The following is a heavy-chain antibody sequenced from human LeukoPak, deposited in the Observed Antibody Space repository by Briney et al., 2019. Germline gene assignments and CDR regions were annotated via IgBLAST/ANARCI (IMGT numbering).Heavy chain of an antibody. V-gene: IGHV4-34*01. D-gene: IGHD3-3*01. Sequence: SETLSLTCAVYGGSFSGYYCSWIRQPPGKGLEWIGEINHSGSTNYNPSLKIRVTISVDTSKHQFSLKLSSVTAADTAVYSCARGRPLYCDFWSVQYRGFDPGGQGTLVTVS. J-gene: IGHJ5*02. CDR1: GGSFSGYY. CDR3: ARGRPLYCDFWSVQYRGFDP. CDR2: INHSGST.